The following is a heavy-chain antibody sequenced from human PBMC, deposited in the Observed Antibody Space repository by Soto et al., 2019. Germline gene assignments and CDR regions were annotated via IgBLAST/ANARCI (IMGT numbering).Heavy chain of an antibody. V-gene: IGHV1-18*01. CDR1: GYTFGSNG. CDR2: ISTYSGNT. CDR3: ARDKDHGFDS. J-gene: IGHJ4*02. Sequence: ASVKVSCKASGYTFGSNGRSWVRQAPGQGLEWMGWISTYSGNTIYAQKFQGRVTMTTDTSTNTAYMELRSLRSDDTAVFYCARDKDHGFDSWGQGTLLTVSS.